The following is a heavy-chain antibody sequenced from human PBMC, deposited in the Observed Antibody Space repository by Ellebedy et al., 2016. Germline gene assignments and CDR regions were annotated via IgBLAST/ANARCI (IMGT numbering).Heavy chain of an antibody. J-gene: IGHJ3*02. V-gene: IGHV4-34*01. CDR1: GGSFIDYY. CDR2: IHHSGST. D-gene: IGHD5-12*01. CDR3: ARKTWNAFDI. Sequence: SETLSLTCAVYGGSFIDYYWSWIRQPPGKGLEWIGEIHHSGSTNYNPSLKSRVTISVDTSKSQFSLRLRSVTAADTAVYYCARKTWNAFDIWGQGTMVTVSS.